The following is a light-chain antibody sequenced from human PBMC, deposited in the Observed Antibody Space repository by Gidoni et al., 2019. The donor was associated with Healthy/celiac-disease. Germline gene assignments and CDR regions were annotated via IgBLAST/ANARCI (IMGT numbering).Light chain of an antibody. V-gene: IGKV1-39*01. CDR2: AAS. J-gene: IGKJ4*01. CDR3: RLSYSSPLT. Sequence: DIQMTQSPSSLSASVGDRDTITCRASQSITSYLNWYQQQPGKAHKPLIYAASSLQSGVQSTFRVSVSGTTFTLTIGCLQPDVFATSDYRLSYSSPLTFGGGTKVEIK. CDR1: QSITSY.